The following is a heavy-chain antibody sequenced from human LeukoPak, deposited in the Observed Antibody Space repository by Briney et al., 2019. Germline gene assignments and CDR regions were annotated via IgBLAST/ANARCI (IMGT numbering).Heavy chain of an antibody. J-gene: IGHJ4*02. CDR3: AGGRTRIAAHVRY. CDR2: INHSGST. D-gene: IGHD6-13*01. CDR1: GGSFSGYY. Sequence: SETLSLTCAVYGGSFSGYYWSWIRQPPGKGLEWIGEINHSGSTNYNPSLKSRVTISVDTSKNQFSLKLSSVTAADTAVYYCAGGRTRIAAHVRYWGQGTLVTVSS. V-gene: IGHV4-34*01.